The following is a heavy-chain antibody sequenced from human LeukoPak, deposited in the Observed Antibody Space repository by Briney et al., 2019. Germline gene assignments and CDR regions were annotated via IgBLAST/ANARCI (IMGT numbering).Heavy chain of an antibody. V-gene: IGHV3-33*01. CDR3: AREAGTYGMDV. CDR2: IWYDGSNK. Sequence: GGSLRLSCAASGFTFSSYGMHWVRQAPGKGLEWVAVIWYDGSNKYYADSVKGRFTISRDNSKSTLYLQMNSLRAEDTAVYYCAREAGTYGMDVWGQGTTVTVSS. J-gene: IGHJ6*02. D-gene: IGHD1-1*01. CDR1: GFTFSSYG.